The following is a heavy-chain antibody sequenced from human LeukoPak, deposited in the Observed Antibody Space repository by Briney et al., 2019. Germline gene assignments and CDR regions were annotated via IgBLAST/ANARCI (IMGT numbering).Heavy chain of an antibody. J-gene: IGHJ4*02. V-gene: IGHV3-49*03. Sequence: GGSLRLSCTASGFTFGDYAMSWFRQAPGKGLVWVGFIRSKAYGGTTEYAASVKGRFTISRDDSKSIAYLQMNSLKTEDTAVYYCTREGMGPTVTTFLDYWGQGTLVTVSS. CDR2: IRSKAYGGTT. D-gene: IGHD4-17*01. CDR3: TREGMGPTVTTFLDY. CDR1: GFTFGDYA.